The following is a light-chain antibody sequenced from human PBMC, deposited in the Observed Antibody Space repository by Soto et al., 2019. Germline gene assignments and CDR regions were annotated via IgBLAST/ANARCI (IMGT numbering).Light chain of an antibody. V-gene: IGKV1-33*01. CDR2: DAS. Sequence: DIQMTQSPSSLSASVGDRVTITCQASQDVSKYLIWHQQKPGRAPKVLIYDASNLETEVPSRFSGSGSGTDFTFTINSLQPEDIATYYCQQYDNLPLTFGGGTKVEIK. CDR3: QQYDNLPLT. CDR1: QDVSKY. J-gene: IGKJ4*01.